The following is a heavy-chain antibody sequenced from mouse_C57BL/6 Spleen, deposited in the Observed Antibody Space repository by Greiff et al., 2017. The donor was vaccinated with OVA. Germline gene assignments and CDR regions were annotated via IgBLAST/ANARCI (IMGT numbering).Heavy chain of an antibody. CDR3: ARSTAQVAWFAY. CDR2: IDPNSGGT. V-gene: IGHV1-72*01. CDR1: GYTFTSYW. J-gene: IGHJ3*01. Sequence: QVQLQQSGAELVKPGASVKLSCKASGYTFTSYWMHWVKQRPGRGLEWIGWIDPNSGGTKYNEKFKGKATLTVDNPSSTAYMQLSSLTSEDSAVYYCARSTAQVAWFAYWGQGTLVTVSA. D-gene: IGHD3-2*02.